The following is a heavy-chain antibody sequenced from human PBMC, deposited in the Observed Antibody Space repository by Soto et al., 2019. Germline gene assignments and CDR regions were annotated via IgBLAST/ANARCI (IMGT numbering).Heavy chain of an antibody. J-gene: IGHJ4*02. V-gene: IGHV1-18*01. CDR3: AREGTPIDY. CDR1: GYTFTNFG. Sequence: QVQLVQSGAEVKKPGASVKVSCKASGYTFTNFGISWVRQAPGQGLEWMGWISAYKGNTNYAQNFQGRVTMTTDTATRTDYMELRSLRYDETAVYYCAREGTPIDYWGQGTLVTVSS. D-gene: IGHD2-15*01. CDR2: ISAYKGNT.